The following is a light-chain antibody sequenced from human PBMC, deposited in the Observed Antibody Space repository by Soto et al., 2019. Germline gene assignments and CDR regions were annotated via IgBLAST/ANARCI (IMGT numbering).Light chain of an antibody. CDR3: QQYGRSPLLYT. CDR2: GSS. Sequence: DIVLTQSPGTLSLSPGERATLSCRTSQSVNSNFLAWYQQKPGQAPRLLVYGSSTRAAGVPDRFSGSGSGTDFTLTISRLEPEDFAVYYCQQYGRSPLLYTFGQGTKLGVK. V-gene: IGKV3-20*01. CDR1: QSVNSNF. J-gene: IGKJ2*01.